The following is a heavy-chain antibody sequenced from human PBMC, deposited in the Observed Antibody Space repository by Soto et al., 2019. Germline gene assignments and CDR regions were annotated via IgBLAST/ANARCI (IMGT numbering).Heavy chain of an antibody. CDR2: IIPIFGTA. CDR1: GGTFSSYA. CDR3: ARQRYYDPDAFDI. V-gene: IGHV1-69*13. J-gene: IGHJ3*02. Sequence: GASVKGSCKASGGTFSSYAIRWVRQAPGQGLEWMGGIIPIFGTANYAQKFQGRVTITADESTSTAYMELSSLRSEDTAVYYCARQRYYDPDAFDIWGQGTMVTV. D-gene: IGHD3-22*01.